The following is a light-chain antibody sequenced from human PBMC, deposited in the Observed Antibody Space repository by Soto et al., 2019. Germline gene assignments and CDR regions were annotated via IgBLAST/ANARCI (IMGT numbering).Light chain of an antibody. J-gene: IGKJ1*01. CDR2: DAS. CDR3: QQYGGSPRT. V-gene: IGKV3-11*01. CDR1: QSVSSY. Sequence: IVLSLSPATRSLSPVERPTLSCRASQSVSSYLAWYQQKPGQAPRLLIYDASNRATGIPDRFSGSGSGTDFTLTITRLEPEDFAVYYCQQYGGSPRTFGQGTKV.